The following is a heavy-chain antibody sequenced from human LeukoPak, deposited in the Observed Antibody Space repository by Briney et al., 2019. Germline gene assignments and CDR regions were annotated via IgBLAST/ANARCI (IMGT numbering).Heavy chain of an antibody. D-gene: IGHD6-13*01. CDR1: GFTFSSYW. J-gene: IGHJ6*03. CDR3: AREGKQPYYYYMDV. CDR2: IKQDGSEK. V-gene: IGHV3-7*01. Sequence: PGGSLRLSCAASGFTFSSYWMSWVRQAPGKGLEWVANIKQDGSEKYYVDSVKGRFTISRDNAKNSLYLQMNSLRAEDTAVYYCAREGKQPYYYYMDVWGKGTTVTISS.